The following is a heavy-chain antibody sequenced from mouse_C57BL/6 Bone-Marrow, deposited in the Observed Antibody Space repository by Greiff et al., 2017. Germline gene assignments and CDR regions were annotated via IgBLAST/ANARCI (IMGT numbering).Heavy chain of an antibody. Sequence: EVKLMESGGGLVKPGGSLKLSCAASGFTFSSYAMSWVRQTPEKRLEWVATISDGGSYTYYPANVKGRCTISRDNAKNNLSLQMSHLKSEDTAMYYCARDGGGITTVADYWGQGTTLTVSS. D-gene: IGHD1-1*01. CDR3: ARDGGGITTVADY. V-gene: IGHV5-4*01. CDR2: ISDGGSYT. J-gene: IGHJ2*01. CDR1: GFTFSSYA.